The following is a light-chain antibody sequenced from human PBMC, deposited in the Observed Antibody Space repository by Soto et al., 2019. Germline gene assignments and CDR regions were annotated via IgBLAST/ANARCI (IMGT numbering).Light chain of an antibody. CDR2: GNT. J-gene: IGLJ2*01. V-gene: IGLV1-40*01. Sequence: QSVLTQPPSVSGAPGQRVTISCTGSSTNLGAGYEVHWYQHVPGTAPTLLIAGNTNRPSGVPDPFSGSKSGTSASLAISGLQAADEADYYCQSYGNRLTAVVFGGGTELTVL. CDR1: STNLGAGYE. CDR3: QSYGNRLTAVV.